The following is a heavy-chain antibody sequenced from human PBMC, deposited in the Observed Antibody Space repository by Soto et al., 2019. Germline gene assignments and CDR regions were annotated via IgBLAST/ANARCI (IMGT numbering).Heavy chain of an antibody. J-gene: IGHJ3*02. CDR1: GFSLRSYA. Sequence: EVQLLESGGGLVQPGGSLRLSCAASGFSLRSYAMSWVRQAPGKGPEWVSGITASGGKTYYADSVKGRFTISRDNSKNTLYLQMHSLRAEDTAVYFCAKAPNGDYVGAFDIWGQGTMVTVSS. CDR2: ITASGGKT. D-gene: IGHD4-17*01. V-gene: IGHV3-23*01. CDR3: AKAPNGDYVGAFDI.